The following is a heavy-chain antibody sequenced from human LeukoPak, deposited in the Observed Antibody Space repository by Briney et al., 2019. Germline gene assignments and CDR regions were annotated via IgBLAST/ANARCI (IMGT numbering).Heavy chain of an antibody. CDR3: TTSSRPPVLRYFDWLLPHY. CDR1: GFTFSNAW. CDR2: IKSKTDGGTT. Sequence: GGSLRLSCAASGFTFSNAWMSWVRQAPGKGLEWVGRIKSKTDGGTTDYAAPVKGRFTISRDDSKNTLYLQMNSLKTEDTAVYYCTTSSRPPVLRYFDWLLPHYWGQGTLVTVSS. V-gene: IGHV3-15*01. J-gene: IGHJ4*02. D-gene: IGHD3-9*01.